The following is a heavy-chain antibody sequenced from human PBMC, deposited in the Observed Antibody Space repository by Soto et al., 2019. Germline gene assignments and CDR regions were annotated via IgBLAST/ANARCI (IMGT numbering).Heavy chain of an antibody. D-gene: IGHD2-21*02. J-gene: IGHJ6*02. CDR1: GSTFSSYT. CDR3: ARRRYCGADCYSKFYYGMDV. V-gene: IGHV1-69*08. CDR2: IIPIPGTT. Sequence: QVQLVQSGAEVRKPGSSVKVSCRASGSTFSSYTVNWVRQAPGQGLEWIGRIIPIPGTTDYARRFKGRVTITADRSAKTADMELTSLTSEDTAVYYCARRRYCGADCYSKFYYGMDVWGQGTTVTVSS.